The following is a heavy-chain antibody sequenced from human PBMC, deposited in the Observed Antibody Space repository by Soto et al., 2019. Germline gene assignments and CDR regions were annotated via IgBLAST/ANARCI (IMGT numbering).Heavy chain of an antibody. Sequence: SATLSLTCTVSGGSISSSSYYWGWIRQPPGKGLEWTGSIYYSGSTYYNPSLKSRVTISVDTSKNQFSQKLSSVTAADTAVYYCARQGGLRFLEWLSNNWFDPWGQGTLVTVSS. V-gene: IGHV4-39*01. CDR3: ARQGGLRFLEWLSNNWFDP. CDR1: GGSISSSSYY. CDR2: IYYSGST. J-gene: IGHJ5*02. D-gene: IGHD3-3*01.